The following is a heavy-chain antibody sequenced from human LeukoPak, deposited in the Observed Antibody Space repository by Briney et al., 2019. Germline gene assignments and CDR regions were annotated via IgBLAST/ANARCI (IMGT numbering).Heavy chain of an antibody. CDR2: ISHEGSIQ. CDR3: VGDRIPGPRDYFDY. V-gene: IGHV3-30-3*01. Sequence: PGRSLRLSCAASGFTFSTLTMYWVRQAPGKGLEWVAVISHEGSIQYYADSVRGRFTISRDNSKKTVSLQMNSLRGEDTAVYFCVGDRIPGPRDYFDYWGQGTLVTVSS. J-gene: IGHJ4*02. CDR1: GFTFSTLT.